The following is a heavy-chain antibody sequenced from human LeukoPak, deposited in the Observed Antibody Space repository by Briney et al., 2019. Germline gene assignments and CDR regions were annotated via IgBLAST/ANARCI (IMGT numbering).Heavy chain of an antibody. CDR2: ISDSGSA. V-gene: IGHV4-59*11. D-gene: IGHD5-18*01. Sequence: SETLSLTCSVSGASISSHSLSWVRQPPGKGLEWVGYISDSGSAKYNPSFKSGRNISLKTSNNQFSLNRSSASAADTAVYFCANGQSGYRYGYKYYYYIDVWGKGTRVIVSS. CDR3: ANGQSGYRYGYKYYYYIDV. J-gene: IGHJ6*03. CDR1: GASISSHS.